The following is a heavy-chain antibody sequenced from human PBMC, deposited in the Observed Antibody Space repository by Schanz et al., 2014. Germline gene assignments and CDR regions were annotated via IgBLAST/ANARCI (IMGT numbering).Heavy chain of an antibody. CDR1: GFTFSNYN. CDR3: AKERDITGWNHGDY. CDR2: ISRSSSTI. D-gene: IGHD6-19*01. J-gene: IGHJ4*02. V-gene: IGHV3-48*02. Sequence: VQLVESGGAVVQPGRSLRLSCAVSGFTFSNYNMNWVRQAPGKGLEWVSYISRSSSTIYYTDSVKGRFTISRDNAKNSVFLQMNGLRDEDTAVYYCAKERDITGWNHGDYWGQGTLVTVSS.